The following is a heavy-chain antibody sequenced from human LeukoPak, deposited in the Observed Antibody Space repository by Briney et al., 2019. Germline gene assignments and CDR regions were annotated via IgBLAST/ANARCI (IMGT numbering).Heavy chain of an antibody. D-gene: IGHD3-3*01. Sequence: SETLSLTCTVSGGSISSYYWSWIRQPPGKGLEWVGYIYYSGSTNYNPSLKSRVTISVDASKNQFSLKLSSVTAADTAVYYCARGTDNYDFWSGYPPNWFDPWGQGTLVTVPS. CDR3: ARGTDNYDFWSGYPPNWFDP. CDR1: GGSISSYY. V-gene: IGHV4-59*01. J-gene: IGHJ5*02. CDR2: IYYSGST.